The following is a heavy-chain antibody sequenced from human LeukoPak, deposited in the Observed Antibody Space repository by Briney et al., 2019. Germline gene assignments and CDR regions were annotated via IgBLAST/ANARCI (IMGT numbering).Heavy chain of an antibody. CDR2: IRSKANSYAT. CDR1: GFTFSGSA. V-gene: IGHV3-73*01. CDR3: TRPTTLNWFDP. Sequence: GGSLRLSCAASGFTFSGSAMHWVRQASGKGLEWVGRIRSKANSYATAYAASVKGRFTISRDDSKNTAYLRMNSLKTEDTAVYYCTRPTTLNWFDPWGQGTLVTVSS. D-gene: IGHD1-14*01. J-gene: IGHJ5*02.